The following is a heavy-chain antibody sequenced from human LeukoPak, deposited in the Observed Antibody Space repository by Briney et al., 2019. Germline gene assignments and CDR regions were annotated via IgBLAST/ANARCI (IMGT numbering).Heavy chain of an antibody. D-gene: IGHD3-22*01. CDR3: ARDTMTLHYYYYGMDV. CDR1: GFTFSSYA. CDR2: ISYDGSNK. V-gene: IGHV3-30*04. J-gene: IGHJ6*02. Sequence: PGGSLRLSCAASGFTFSSYAMHWVRQAPGKGLEWVAVISYDGSNKYYADSAKGRFTISRDNSKNTLYLQMNSLRAEDTAVYYCARDTMTLHYYYYGMDVWGQGTTVTVSS.